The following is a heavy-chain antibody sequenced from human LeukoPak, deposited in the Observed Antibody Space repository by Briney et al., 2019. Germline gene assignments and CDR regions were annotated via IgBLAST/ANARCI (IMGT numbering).Heavy chain of an antibody. Sequence: PSETLSLTCTVSGGSISSYYWSWIRRPPGKGLEWIGYIYYSGSTNYNPSLKSRVTISVDTSKNQFSLKLSSVTAADTAVYYCARRRCSSTSCYPDYWGQGTLVTVSS. J-gene: IGHJ4*02. CDR1: GGSISSYY. D-gene: IGHD2-2*01. V-gene: IGHV4-59*08. CDR2: IYYSGST. CDR3: ARRRCSSTSCYPDY.